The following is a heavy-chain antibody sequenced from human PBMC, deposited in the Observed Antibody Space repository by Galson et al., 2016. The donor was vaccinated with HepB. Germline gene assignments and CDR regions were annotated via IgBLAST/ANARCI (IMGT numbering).Heavy chain of an antibody. Sequence: PALVKPTQTLTLTCTVSGFSLRTNGVGVAWIRQPPGKAPEWLGIIFWAGDQRYSPTLKSRLTITKDTSKNQVVLKMTSVDPIDTGTYFCVHRRGGVDTRFGYWGQGVPVTVSS. CDR1: GFSLRTNGVG. CDR3: VHRRGGVDTRFGY. CDR2: IFWAGDQ. J-gene: IGHJ4*02. D-gene: IGHD5-18*01. V-gene: IGHV2-5*02.